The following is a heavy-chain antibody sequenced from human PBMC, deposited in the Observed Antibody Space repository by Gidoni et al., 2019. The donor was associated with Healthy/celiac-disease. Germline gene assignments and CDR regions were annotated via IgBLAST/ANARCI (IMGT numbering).Heavy chain of an antibody. J-gene: IGHJ4*02. CDR2: IKSKTDGGPT. Sequence: EVQLVESGGGLVKPGGSLRLSCAASGCTFSNAWIRWVRQAPGKGLDWVGRIKSKTDGGPTAYAAPVKGRFTISRDDSKNTLYLQMNSLKTEDTAVYYCTTGRSRTSWYFFDYWGQGTLVTVSS. CDR1: GCTFSNAW. CDR3: TTGRSRTSWYFFDY. D-gene: IGHD2-2*01. V-gene: IGHV3-15*01.